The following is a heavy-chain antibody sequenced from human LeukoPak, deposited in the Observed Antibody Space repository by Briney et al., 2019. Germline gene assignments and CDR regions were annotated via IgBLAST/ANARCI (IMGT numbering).Heavy chain of an antibody. CDR1: GFTFSGYG. CDR3: VGARLGPNAFDI. J-gene: IGHJ3*02. V-gene: IGHV3-30*02. D-gene: IGHD4-11*01. CDR2: IRYDGNNK. Sequence: PGGSLRLSCAASGFTFSGYGMQWVRQAPGKGLEWVAFIRYDGNNKYYADSVKGRFTISRDNSKNTLYLQMNSLRIEDTAVYYCVGARLGPNAFDIWGQGTMVTVSS.